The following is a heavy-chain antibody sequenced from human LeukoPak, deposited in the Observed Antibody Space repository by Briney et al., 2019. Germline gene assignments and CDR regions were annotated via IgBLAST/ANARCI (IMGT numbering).Heavy chain of an antibody. CDR1: GFSVSRNY. Sequence: PGGSLRLSCAASGFSVSRNYMSWVRQAPGKGLEWVSVMYSGGSTYYADSVKGRFTISRDNSQNTLYLQMNSLRVEDTAVHYCARDRQRGASSESGVQHWGQGTLVTVSS. CDR2: MYSGGST. V-gene: IGHV3-53*01. CDR3: ARDRQRGASSESGVQH. D-gene: IGHD1-26*01. J-gene: IGHJ1*01.